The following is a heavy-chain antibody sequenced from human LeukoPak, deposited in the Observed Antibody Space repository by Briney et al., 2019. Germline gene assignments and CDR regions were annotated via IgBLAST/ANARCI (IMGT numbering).Heavy chain of an antibody. J-gene: IGHJ4*02. CDR2: INQDGSEK. CDR1: GFTFTTYW. CDR3: AKVAKYYYGSETYYFFEH. D-gene: IGHD3-10*01. Sequence: GQSLRLSCAASGFTFTTYWMSGVRQAPGKGLEWVANINQDGSEKYFVDSVKGRFTISRDNAKNSLYLQMNSLRVEDTAVYYCAKVAKYYYGSETYYFFEHWGQGTPVTASS. V-gene: IGHV3-7*01.